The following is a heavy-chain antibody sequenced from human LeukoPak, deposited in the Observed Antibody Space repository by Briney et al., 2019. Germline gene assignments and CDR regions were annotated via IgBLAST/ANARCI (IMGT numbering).Heavy chain of an antibody. Sequence: SETLSLTCAVYGGSFSGYYWSWIRQPPGKGLEWIGEINHSGSPNYNPSLKSRVTISVDTSKNQFSLKLSSVTAADTAVYYCARGIVVGVTAIFDYWGQGTLVTVSS. J-gene: IGHJ4*02. CDR3: ARGIVVGVTAIFDY. CDR2: INHSGSP. D-gene: IGHD2-15*01. V-gene: IGHV4-34*01. CDR1: GGSFSGYY.